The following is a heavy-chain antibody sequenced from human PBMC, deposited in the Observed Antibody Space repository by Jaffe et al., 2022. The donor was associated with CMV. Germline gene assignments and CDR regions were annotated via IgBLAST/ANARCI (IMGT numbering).Heavy chain of an antibody. V-gene: IGHV3-9*01. J-gene: IGHJ4*02. D-gene: IGHD1-1*01. CDR1: GFSFDDYA. CDR3: AKPMRAWSKSSGFDD. Sequence: EVQLVESGGNLVQPGRSLRLSCAASGFSFDDYAMHWVRQPPGKGLEWVSGIIWNSGIIRYADSVKGRFTISRDNAKNSLYLQMNSLRPDDTALYYCAKPMRAWSKSSGFDDWGQGTLVTVST. CDR2: IIWNSGII.